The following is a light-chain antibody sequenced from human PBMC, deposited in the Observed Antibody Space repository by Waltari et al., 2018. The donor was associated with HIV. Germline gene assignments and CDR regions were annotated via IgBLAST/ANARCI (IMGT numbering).Light chain of an antibody. J-gene: IGLJ2*01. V-gene: IGLV1-44*01. Sequence: TQPPSASGTPGQRVTISCSGGSSNIGTYSVNWYQQVPGTAPKLLIYNNNQWPSGVPDRFSGSKSGTSASLAISGLQSEDEADYYCATWEHRLNGPIFGGGTRLTVL. CDR1: SSNIGTYS. CDR3: ATWEHRLNGPI. CDR2: NNN.